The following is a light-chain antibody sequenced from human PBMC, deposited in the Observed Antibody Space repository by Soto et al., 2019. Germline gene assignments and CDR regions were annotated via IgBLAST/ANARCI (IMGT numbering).Light chain of an antibody. V-gene: IGKV3-20*01. Sequence: EIVLTQSPGTLSLSPGERATLSCRASQSVSSSYLACYQQKPGRAPRLLIYGASSRATGIPDRFSGSGSGTDFTLTISRLEPEDFAVYYCQQYGSSPWTFGQGTKVDIK. CDR2: GAS. J-gene: IGKJ1*01. CDR3: QQYGSSPWT. CDR1: QSVSSSY.